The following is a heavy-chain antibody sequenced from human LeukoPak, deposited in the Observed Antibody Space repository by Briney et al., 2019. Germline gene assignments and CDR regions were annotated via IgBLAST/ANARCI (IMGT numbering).Heavy chain of an antibody. CDR1: GFTFSSYA. Sequence: GRSLRLSCAASGFTFSSYAMHWVRQAPGKGLEWVAGISYDGSNKYYADSVKGRFTISRDNSKNTLYLQMNSLRAEDTAVYYCARENIVGATFDYWGQGTLVTVSS. J-gene: IGHJ4*02. CDR2: ISYDGSNK. CDR3: ARENIVGATFDY. D-gene: IGHD1-26*01. V-gene: IGHV3-30*04.